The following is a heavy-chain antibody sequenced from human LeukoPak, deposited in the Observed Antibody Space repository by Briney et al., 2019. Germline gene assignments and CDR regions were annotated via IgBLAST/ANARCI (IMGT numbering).Heavy chain of an antibody. CDR1: GGTFSSYA. Sequence: ASVKVSCRASGGTFSSYAISWVRQAPGQGLEWMGGIIPIFGTANYAQKFQGRVTITADESTSTAYMELSSLRSEDTAVYYCARAYNYYGSGSYYSAGYWGQGTLVTVSS. CDR2: IIPIFGTA. J-gene: IGHJ4*02. D-gene: IGHD3-10*01. CDR3: ARAYNYYGSGSYYSAGY. V-gene: IGHV1-69*13.